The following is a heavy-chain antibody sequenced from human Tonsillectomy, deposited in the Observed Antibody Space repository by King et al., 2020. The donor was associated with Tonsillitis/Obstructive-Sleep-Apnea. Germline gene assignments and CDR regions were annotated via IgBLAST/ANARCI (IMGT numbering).Heavy chain of an antibody. CDR3: ARRNSLGYCTTTSCPDGLDI. D-gene: IGHD2-2*01. CDR1: GYTFTTYW. CDR2: IYPGDSYT. J-gene: IGHJ3*02. Sequence: QLVQSGAEVKKPGESLKISCEGSGYTFTTYWIGWVRQMPGKGLEWMGIIYPGDSYTKYSPSFQGQVTISADKSISTAYLQWSSLKASDTAMYYCARRNSLGYCTTTSCPDGLDIWGQGTMVTVSS. V-gene: IGHV5-51*01.